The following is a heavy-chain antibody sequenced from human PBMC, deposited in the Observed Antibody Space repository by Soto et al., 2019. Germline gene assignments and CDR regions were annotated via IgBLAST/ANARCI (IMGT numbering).Heavy chain of an antibody. V-gene: IGHV3-74*01. CDR3: ALSRTVTTDY. D-gene: IGHD4-17*01. CDR2: INSDGSST. CDR1: GLTFSSYW. J-gene: IGHJ4*02. Sequence: EVQLVESGGGLVQPGGSLRLSCAASGLTFSSYWMHWVRQAPGKGLVWVSRINSDGSSTNYADSVKGRFTISRDNAKNTLYLQMSSLRAEDTAVYYCALSRTVTTDYWGQGTLVTVSS.